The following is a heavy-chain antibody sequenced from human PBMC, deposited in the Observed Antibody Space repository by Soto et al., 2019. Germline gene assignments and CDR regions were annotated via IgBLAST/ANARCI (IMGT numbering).Heavy chain of an antibody. V-gene: IGHV4-34*01. J-gene: IGHJ4*02. D-gene: IGHD3-16*02. CDR2: INDSGST. Sequence: PSETLSLTCAVYGGSFSGYYHWTWIRQPPGKGLEWIGEINDSGSTDYNPSLESRVTISADTSKNHFSLKLRSVTAADTAVYYCARAPYDNIWGSYRYIDFWGQGALVTVS. CDR1: GGSFSGYY. CDR3: ARAPYDNIWGSYRYIDF.